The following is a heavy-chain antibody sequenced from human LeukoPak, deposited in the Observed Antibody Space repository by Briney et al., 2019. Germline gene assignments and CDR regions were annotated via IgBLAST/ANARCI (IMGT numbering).Heavy chain of an antibody. CDR3: ASLPIGNSWSVGPFDP. CDR2: IIPIFGTA. D-gene: IGHD6-13*01. Sequence: SVKVSCKASGGTFSSYAISWVRQAPGQGLEWMGGIIPIFGTANYAQKFQGRVTITADESTSTAYMELSSLRSEDTAVYYCASLPIGNSWSVGPFDPWGQGTLVTVSS. CDR1: GGTFSSYA. J-gene: IGHJ5*02. V-gene: IGHV1-69*01.